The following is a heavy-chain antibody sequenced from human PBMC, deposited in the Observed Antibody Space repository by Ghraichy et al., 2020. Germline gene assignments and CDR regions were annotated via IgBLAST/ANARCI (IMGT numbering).Heavy chain of an antibody. CDR3: ARLEAYARSFDY. CDR1: GGSVSSGSYY. D-gene: IGHD4-17*01. J-gene: IGHJ4*01. CDR2: IYYSGST. Sequence: SETLSLTCTVSGGSVSSGSYYWSWIRQPPGKGLEWIGYIYYSGSTNYNPSLKSRVTISVDTSKNQFTLNLNSVTAADTAVYYCARLEAYARSFDYWGQGTLVTVSS. V-gene: IGHV4-61*01.